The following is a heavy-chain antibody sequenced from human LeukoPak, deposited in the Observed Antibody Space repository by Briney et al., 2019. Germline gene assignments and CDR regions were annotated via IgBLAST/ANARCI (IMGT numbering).Heavy chain of an antibody. CDR2: IKSKTDGGTT. J-gene: IGHJ6*03. CDR1: GFTFSNAW. CDR3: TTCSRYYYCGGRHYYYYYYYMDV. Sequence: GGSLRLSCAASGFTFSNAWMSWVRQAPGKGLEWVGRIKSKTDGGTTDYAAPVKGRFTISRDDSKNTLYLQMHSLNTEDTAVSYCTTCSRYYYCGGRHYYYYYYYMDVWGKGTTVTVSS. V-gene: IGHV3-15*01. D-gene: IGHD2-21*01.